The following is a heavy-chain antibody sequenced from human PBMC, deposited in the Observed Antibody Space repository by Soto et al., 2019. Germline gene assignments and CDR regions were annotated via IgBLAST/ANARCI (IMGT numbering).Heavy chain of an antibody. CDR3: ARHSLLKVDQNYRSGDY. CDR2: IYYSGST. Sequence: PSETLSLTCTVSGGSISSSSYYWGWIRQPPGKGLEWIGSIYYSGSTYYNPSLKSRVTISVDTSKNQFSLKLSSVTAADTAVYYCARHSLLKVDQNYRSGDYWGQGTLVTVSS. V-gene: IGHV4-39*01. J-gene: IGHJ4*02. D-gene: IGHD3-10*01. CDR1: GGSISSSSYY.